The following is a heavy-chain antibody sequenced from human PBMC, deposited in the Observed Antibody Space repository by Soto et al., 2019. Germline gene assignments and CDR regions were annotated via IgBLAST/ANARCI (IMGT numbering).Heavy chain of an antibody. CDR2: INPNSGGT. J-gene: IGHJ6*04. D-gene: IGHD6-19*01. Sequence: ASVKVSCKASGYTFTGDHMHWVRQAPGQGLEWMGWINPNSGGTNYAQKFQGWGTMTRDTSISTAYMELSRLRSDDTAVYYCARGWLEYGGGYGMDVWGKGTTVTVSS. V-gene: IGHV1-2*04. CDR1: GYTFTGDH. CDR3: ARGWLEYGGGYGMDV.